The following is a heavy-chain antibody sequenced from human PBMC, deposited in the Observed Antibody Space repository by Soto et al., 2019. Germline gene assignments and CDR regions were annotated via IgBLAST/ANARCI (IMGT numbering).Heavy chain of an antibody. CDR3: ARDSRHYGSGRDTPFDY. V-gene: IGHV3-48*03. D-gene: IGHD3-10*01. J-gene: IGHJ4*02. CDR1: GFTFSSYE. CDR2: ISSSGSTI. Sequence: GGSXRLSCASSGFTFSSYEMNWVRQAPGKGLEWVSYISSSGSTIYYADSVKGRFTISRDNAKNSLYLQMNSLRAEDTAVYYCARDSRHYGSGRDTPFDYWGQGTLVTVSS.